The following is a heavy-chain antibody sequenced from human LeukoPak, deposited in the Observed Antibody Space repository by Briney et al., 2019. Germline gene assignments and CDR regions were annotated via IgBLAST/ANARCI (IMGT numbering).Heavy chain of an antibody. V-gene: IGHV5-51*01. CDR1: GYRFTSYW. Sequence: GESLKISCKGSGYRFTSYWIGWVRPMPGKGLEWMGIIYPGESDTIYSPSFQGQVTLSADKSISTAYLQWSSLKASDTAMYYCARTYTAMVIKDAFDIWGQGTMVTVSS. J-gene: IGHJ3*02. CDR3: ARTYTAMVIKDAFDI. D-gene: IGHD5-18*01. CDR2: IYPGESDT.